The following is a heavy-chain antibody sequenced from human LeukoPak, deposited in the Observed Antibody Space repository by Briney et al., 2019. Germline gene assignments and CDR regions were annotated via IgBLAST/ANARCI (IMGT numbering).Heavy chain of an antibody. Sequence: SVKVSCKASGGTFRSYAISWVRQAPGQGLEWMGGIIPIFGTANHAQKFQGRVTITADESTSTAYMELSRLRSDDRAVYYCARDLYGGTSATFDYWGQGTLVTVSS. J-gene: IGHJ4*02. CDR1: GGTFRSYA. CDR3: ARDLYGGTSATFDY. D-gene: IGHD4-23*01. V-gene: IGHV1-69*13. CDR2: IIPIFGTA.